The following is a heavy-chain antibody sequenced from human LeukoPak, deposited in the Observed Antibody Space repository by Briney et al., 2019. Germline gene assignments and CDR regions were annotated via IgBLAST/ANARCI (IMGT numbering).Heavy chain of an antibody. J-gene: IGHJ4*02. CDR3: VRDRSPGYFDY. D-gene: IGHD3-10*01. CDR2: ISSSGSTI. CDR1: GFTFSSYE. Sequence: GGSLRLSCAASGFTFSSYEMNWVRQAPGKGLEWVSYISSSGSTIYYADSVKGRFTISRDNAKNSLFLQMNSLRAEDTAVYYCVRDRSPGYFDYWGQGTLVTVSS. V-gene: IGHV3-48*03.